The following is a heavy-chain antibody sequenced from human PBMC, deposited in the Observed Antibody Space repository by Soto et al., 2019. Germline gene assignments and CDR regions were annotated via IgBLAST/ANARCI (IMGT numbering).Heavy chain of an antibody. CDR1: GYAFTSYA. V-gene: IGHV1-3*01. CDR3: ARDRIQLWSTYYYYGMDV. CDR2: INAGNGNT. Sequence: GASVKVSWKASGYAFTSYAMHWVRQAPGQRLEWMGWINAGNGNTKYSQKFQGRVTITRDTSASTAYMELSSLRSEDTAVYYCARDRIQLWSTYYYYGMDVWGQGTTVTVSS. D-gene: IGHD5-18*01. J-gene: IGHJ6*02.